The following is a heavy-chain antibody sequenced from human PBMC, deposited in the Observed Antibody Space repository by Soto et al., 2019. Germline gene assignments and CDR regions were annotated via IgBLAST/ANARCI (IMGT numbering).Heavy chain of an antibody. J-gene: IGHJ4*02. Sequence: ASVKVSCKASGYTFTSYAMHWVRQAPGQRLEWMGWINAGNGNTKYSQKFQGRVTITRYTSASTAYMELSSLRSEDTAVYYCATKYSSGWYYFDYWGQGTLVTVSS. CDR1: GYTFTSYA. D-gene: IGHD6-19*01. CDR3: ATKYSSGWYYFDY. CDR2: INAGNGNT. V-gene: IGHV1-3*01.